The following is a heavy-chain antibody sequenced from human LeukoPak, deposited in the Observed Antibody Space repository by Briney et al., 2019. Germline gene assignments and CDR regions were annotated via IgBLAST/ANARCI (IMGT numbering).Heavy chain of an antibody. CDR3: ARDYGDYVIGFDY. D-gene: IGHD4-17*01. V-gene: IGHV4-59*01. J-gene: IGHJ4*02. CDR2: IYYSGNT. Sequence: SETLSLTCTVPGASISSYYWNWIRQPPGKGLEWIGYIYYSGNTNYNPSLKSRVTMSVDTSKNQFSLKVTSVSAADTAVYYCARDYGDYVIGFDYWGQGTLVTVSS. CDR1: GASISSYY.